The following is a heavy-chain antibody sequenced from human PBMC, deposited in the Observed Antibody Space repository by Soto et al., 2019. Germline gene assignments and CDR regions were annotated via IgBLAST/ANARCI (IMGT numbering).Heavy chain of an antibody. CDR3: ARAGFSTSWIGILATGVHGVEIAH. V-gene: IGHV1-18*01. Sequence: QVQLVQSGAEVKKTGASVEVSCKASGYTFISYGISWVRQAPGQGLERTRWISANTRKTNYAQKFQGRVTMTTDTSTSTAYMALRSLRSDGTAVYYCARAGFSTSWIGILATGVHGVEIAHWCQGTLVTVSS. CDR1: GYTFISYG. D-gene: IGHD6-13*01. J-gene: IGHJ4*02. CDR2: ISANTRKT.